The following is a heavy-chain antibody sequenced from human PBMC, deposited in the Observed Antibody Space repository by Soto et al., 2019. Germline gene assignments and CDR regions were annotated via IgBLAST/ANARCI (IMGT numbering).Heavy chain of an antibody. D-gene: IGHD3-9*01. CDR2: ISHSGST. Sequence: NPSETLSLTCAVYGGSFSGYYWSWIRQPPGKGLEWIGEISHSGSTNYNPSLKSRVTISVDTSKNQFSLKLSSVTAADTAVYYCARLGYFDWLSTNYGMDVWGQGTTVTVSS. V-gene: IGHV4-34*01. CDR3: ARLGYFDWLSTNYGMDV. CDR1: GGSFSGYY. J-gene: IGHJ6*02.